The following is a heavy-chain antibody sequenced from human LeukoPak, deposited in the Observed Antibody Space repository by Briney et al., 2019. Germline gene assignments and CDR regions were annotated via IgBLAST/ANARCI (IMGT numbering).Heavy chain of an antibody. CDR1: GFTFSNAW. J-gene: IGHJ3*02. Sequence: GGSLRVSCAASGFTFSNAWMSWVRQAPGKGLEWVGRIKSKTDGGTTDYAAPVKGRFTISRDDSKNTLYLQMNSLKTEDTAVYYCARDGWELLGAFDIWGQGTIVTVSS. D-gene: IGHD1-26*01. V-gene: IGHV3-15*01. CDR3: ARDGWELLGAFDI. CDR2: IKSKTDGGTT.